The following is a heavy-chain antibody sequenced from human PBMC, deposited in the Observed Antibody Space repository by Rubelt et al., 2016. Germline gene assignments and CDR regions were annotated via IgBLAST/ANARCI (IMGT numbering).Heavy chain of an antibody. V-gene: IGHV4-34*01. D-gene: IGHD6-19*01. CDR2: INHSGST. Sequence: QVQLQQWGAGLLKPSETLSLTCAVYGGSFSGYYWSWIRQPPGKGPEWIGEINHSGSTNYNPSLKSRVTISVDTSKNQFSLKLSSVTAADTAVYYCASQGYSSGWSAEYFQHWGQGTLVTVSS. CDR3: ASQGYSSGWSAEYFQH. J-gene: IGHJ1*01. CDR1: GGSFSGYY.